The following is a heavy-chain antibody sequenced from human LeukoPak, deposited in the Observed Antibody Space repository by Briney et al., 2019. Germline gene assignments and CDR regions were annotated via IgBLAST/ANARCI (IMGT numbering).Heavy chain of an antibody. J-gene: IGHJ4*02. Sequence: SETLSLTCTVSGGSISSYYWSWIRQPPGKGLEWIGYIYYSGSTNYNPSLKSRVTTSVDTSKNQFSLKLSSVTAADTAVYYCARVQRANYFDYWGQGTLVTVSS. CDR3: ARVQRANYFDY. V-gene: IGHV4-59*01. CDR2: IYYSGST. CDR1: GGSISSYY.